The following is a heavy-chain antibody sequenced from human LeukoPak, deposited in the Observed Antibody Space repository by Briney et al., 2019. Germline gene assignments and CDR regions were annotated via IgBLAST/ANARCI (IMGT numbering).Heavy chain of an antibody. D-gene: IGHD2-8*01. Sequence: GGSLRLSCAASGFTFTNNFMSWVRQVPGKGLEWVANIKQDGSETTYADSVRGRFTVSRDNSKNTLYLQMNSLRAEDTAVYYCAREWSRFTPPDYWGQGTLVTVSS. CDR3: AREWSRFTPPDY. CDR1: GFTFTNNF. J-gene: IGHJ4*02. V-gene: IGHV3-7*01. CDR2: IKQDGSET.